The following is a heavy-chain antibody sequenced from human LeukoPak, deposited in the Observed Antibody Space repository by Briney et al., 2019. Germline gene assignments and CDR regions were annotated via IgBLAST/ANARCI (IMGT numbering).Heavy chain of an antibody. CDR2: ISSSGSTI. CDR3: AKDRCSNGIGCLYYYMDV. Sequence: GGSLRLSCAASGFTFSSYEMNWVRQAPGKGLEWVSYISSSGSTIYYADSVKGRFSISRDNSKNMLNLQMNSLRAEDTAVYYCAKDRCSNGIGCLYYYMDVWGKGSTVTIYS. J-gene: IGHJ6*03. D-gene: IGHD2-8*01. CDR1: GFTFSSYE. V-gene: IGHV3-48*03.